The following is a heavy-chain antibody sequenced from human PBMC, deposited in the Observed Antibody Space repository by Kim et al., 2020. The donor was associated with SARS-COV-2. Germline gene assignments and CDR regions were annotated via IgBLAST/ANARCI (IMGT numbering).Heavy chain of an antibody. D-gene: IGHD6-6*01. J-gene: IGHJ3*02. CDR2: ISRSGGDT. CDR1: GFSFSSYA. Sequence: GGSLRLSCAASGFSFSSYAMSWVRQAPGKGLEWVSVISRSGGDTYYADSVEGRLTISRDNSKNTLYLQMHSLRADDTAVFYCAKGASSLLADASDIWGQG. V-gene: IGHV3-23*01. CDR3: AKGASSLLADASDI.